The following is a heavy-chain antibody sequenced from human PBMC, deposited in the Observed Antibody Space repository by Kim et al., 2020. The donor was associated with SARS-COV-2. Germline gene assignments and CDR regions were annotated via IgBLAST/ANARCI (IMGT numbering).Heavy chain of an antibody. J-gene: IGHJ4*02. CDR3: AKDILNTDSYYFDY. D-gene: IGHD4-4*01. V-gene: IGHV3-9*01. CDR2: ISWNSGSI. Sequence: GGSLRLSCAASGFTFGDYAMHWVRQAPGKGLEWVSGISWNSGSIGYADSVKGRFTISRDNAKNSLYLQMNSLRAEDTALYYCAKDILNTDSYYFDYWGQGTLVTVSS. CDR1: GFTFGDYA.